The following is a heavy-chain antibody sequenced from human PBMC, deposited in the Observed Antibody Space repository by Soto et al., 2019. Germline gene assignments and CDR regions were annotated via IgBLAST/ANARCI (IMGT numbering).Heavy chain of an antibody. Sequence: QVHLVPSGAAVKKPGASVKVSCKGSGYDFTTYGITWVRQAPGQGLEWMAWISAHNGNTDYAQKLQGRVTVTRDTSTSTAYMELRSPRSDDTAMYYCARGRYGDYWGQGALVTVSS. J-gene: IGHJ4*02. D-gene: IGHD1-1*01. CDR3: ARGRYGDY. V-gene: IGHV1-18*01. CDR1: GYDFTTYG. CDR2: ISAHNGNT.